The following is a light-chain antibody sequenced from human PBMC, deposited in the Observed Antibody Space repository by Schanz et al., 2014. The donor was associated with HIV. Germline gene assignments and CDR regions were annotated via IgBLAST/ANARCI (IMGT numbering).Light chain of an antibody. Sequence: QSALTQPPSASGSPGQSVTISCTGTTSDIGNHDFVSWYQQHPGKAPKLILYDVTSRPSGVSSRFSGSKSGNTASLTISGLQAEDEADYYCSSYTSSYVFGTGTKLTVL. CDR3: SSYTSSYV. J-gene: IGLJ1*01. V-gene: IGLV2-14*01. CDR2: DVT. CDR1: TSDIGNHDF.